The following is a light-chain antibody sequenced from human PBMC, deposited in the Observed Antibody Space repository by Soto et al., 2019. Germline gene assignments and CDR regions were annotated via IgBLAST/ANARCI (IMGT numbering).Light chain of an antibody. CDR3: ATWDGSLNGWG. V-gene: IGLV1-44*01. CDR1: SSNIGRDT. CDR2: STN. J-gene: IGLJ3*02. Sequence: QSVLTQPPSASGTPGQRVTISCSGTSSNIGRDTVNWYQQVPGTAPKLLIYSTNQRPSGVPDRFSGSKSGTSASLAISGLQSEDEADDYCATWDGSLNGWGCGGGTKVTVL.